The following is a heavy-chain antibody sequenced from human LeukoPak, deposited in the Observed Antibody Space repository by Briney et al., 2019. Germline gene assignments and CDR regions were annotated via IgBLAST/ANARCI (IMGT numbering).Heavy chain of an antibody. CDR3: ARDSLVYFDF. V-gene: IGHV3-48*03. Sequence: GGSLRLSCAASGFTFNNFEMNWVRQAPGKGLEWISYISSSGSTMYYADSVKGRFTISREDAKNSLSLQMNNLRAEDTAVYYCARDSLVYFDFWGQGTLVTASS. CDR1: GFTFNNFE. J-gene: IGHJ4*02. CDR2: ISSSGSTM.